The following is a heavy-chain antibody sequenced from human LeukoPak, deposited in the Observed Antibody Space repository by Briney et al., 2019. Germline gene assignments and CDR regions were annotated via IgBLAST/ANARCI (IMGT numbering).Heavy chain of an antibody. CDR3: ARESAGYCSSTSCYRDAFDI. Sequence: GASVKVSCKASGYTFTSYDINWVRQAPGQGLEWMGGIIPIFGTANYAQKFQGRVTITADESTSTAYMELSSLRSEDTAVYYCARESAGYCSSTSCYRDAFDIWGQGTMVTVAS. CDR2: IIPIFGTA. J-gene: IGHJ3*02. D-gene: IGHD2-2*03. V-gene: IGHV1-69*13. CDR1: GYTFTSYD.